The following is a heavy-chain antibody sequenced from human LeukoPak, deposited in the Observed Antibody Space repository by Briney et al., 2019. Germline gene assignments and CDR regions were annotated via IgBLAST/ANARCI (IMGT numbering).Heavy chain of an antibody. D-gene: IGHD6-19*01. CDR2: IKKDGSEE. CDR1: GFSFSTSW. Sequence: GGSLRLSCTASGFSFSTSWMSWVRQTPGKGLEWVANIKKDGSEEYYVDSVKTRFTISRDNAKNSLYLQLNSLIVEDTAVCYCARLSTSVAGGDHWGQGTLVTVSS. V-gene: IGHV3-7*01. CDR3: ARLSTSVAGGDH. J-gene: IGHJ4*02.